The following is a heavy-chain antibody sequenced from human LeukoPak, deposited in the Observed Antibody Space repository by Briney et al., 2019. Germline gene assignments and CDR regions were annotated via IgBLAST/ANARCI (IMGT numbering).Heavy chain of an antibody. J-gene: IGHJ3*02. Sequence: SETLSLTCTVSGGSFTSHYWSWVRQPPGKRLEWIGYIYYSGTTDYNPSLKSRVTISVDTSKNQFSLKLSSVTAADTAVYYCARIGRSSWYADAFDIWGQGTMVTVSS. CDR2: IYYSGTT. V-gene: IGHV4-59*11. CDR3: ARIGRSSWYADAFDI. CDR1: GGSFTSHY. D-gene: IGHD6-13*01.